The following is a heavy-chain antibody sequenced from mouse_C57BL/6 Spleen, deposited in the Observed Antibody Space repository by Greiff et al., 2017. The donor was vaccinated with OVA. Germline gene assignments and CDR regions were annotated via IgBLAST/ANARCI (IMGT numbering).Heavy chain of an antibody. CDR3: AREGYHWYFDV. J-gene: IGHJ1*03. Sequence: VKLMESGPELVKPGASVKISCKASGYAFSSSWMNWVKQRPGKGLEWIGRIYPGDGDTNYNGKFKGKATLTADKSSSTAYMQLSSLTSEDSAVYFCAREGYHWYFDVWGTGTTVTVSS. CDR1: GYAFSSSW. V-gene: IGHV1-82*01. CDR2: IYPGDGDT.